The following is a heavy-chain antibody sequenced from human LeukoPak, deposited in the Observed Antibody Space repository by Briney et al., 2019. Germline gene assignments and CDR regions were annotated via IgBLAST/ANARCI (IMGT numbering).Heavy chain of an antibody. CDR3: ALEWEVGKVDY. J-gene: IGHJ4*02. V-gene: IGHV4-59*01. CDR1: GGSISSYY. CDR2: IYYSGST. D-gene: IGHD3-3*01. Sequence: SETLSLTCTVSGGSISSYYWSWIRQPPAKGLESIGYIYYSGSTNYNPSLKSRVTISVDTSKNQFSLKLSSVTAADTAVYYCALEWEVGKVDYWGQGTLVTVSS.